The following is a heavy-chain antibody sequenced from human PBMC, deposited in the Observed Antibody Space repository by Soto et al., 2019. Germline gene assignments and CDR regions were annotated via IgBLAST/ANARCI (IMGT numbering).Heavy chain of an antibody. D-gene: IGHD3-10*01. Sequence: ASVKVSCKVSGYTLTELSMHWVRQAPGKGLEWVGGFDPEDGETIYAQKFQGRVTMTEDTSTDTAYMELSSLRSEDTAVYYCATVSDYGSGSYYYYYGMDVWGQGTTVTVSS. CDR3: ATVSDYGSGSYYYYYGMDV. CDR1: GYTLTELS. V-gene: IGHV1-24*01. J-gene: IGHJ6*02. CDR2: FDPEDGET.